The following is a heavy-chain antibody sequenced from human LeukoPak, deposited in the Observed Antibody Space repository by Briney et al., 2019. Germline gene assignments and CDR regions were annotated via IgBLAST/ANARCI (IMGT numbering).Heavy chain of an antibody. CDR1: GYIFSNCW. Sequence: GESLKISCKASGYIFSNCWIGWVRQMPGKGLEWMGIIYPGDSDTRYSPSFQGQVTISADKSNNTAYLQWSSLKASDTAIYYCVRLLHATSWFDPWGQGTLVTVSS. V-gene: IGHV5-51*01. CDR2: IYPGDSDT. J-gene: IGHJ5*02. D-gene: IGHD5-24*01. CDR3: VRLLHATSWFDP.